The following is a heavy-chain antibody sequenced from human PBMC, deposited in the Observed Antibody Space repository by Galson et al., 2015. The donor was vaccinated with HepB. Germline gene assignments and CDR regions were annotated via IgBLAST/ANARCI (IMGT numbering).Heavy chain of an antibody. CDR3: ARDGEYSSSSIYFDY. V-gene: IGHV1-18*01. D-gene: IGHD6-6*01. CDR2: ISAYNGNT. Sequence: SVKVSCKASGYTFTSYAISWVRQAPGQGLEWMGWISAYNGNTNYAQKFQGRVTMTADTSTSTAYMELSSLRSEDTAVYYCARDGEYSSSSIYFDYWGQGTLVTVSS. J-gene: IGHJ4*02. CDR1: GYTFTSYA.